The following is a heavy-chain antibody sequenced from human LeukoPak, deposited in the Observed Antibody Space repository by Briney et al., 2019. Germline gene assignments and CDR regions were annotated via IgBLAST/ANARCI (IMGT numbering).Heavy chain of an antibody. CDR2: IYYSGDT. Sequence: SETLSLTCTVSGGSIGNNRYYWGWIRQPPGKGLEWIGNIYYSGDTSYNPSLKSRVTMSVNTPKNQFSLKLSSVTAADTAVYYCARRNVGRYYFDYWGQGTLVTVSS. V-gene: IGHV4-39*07. CDR1: GGSIGNNRYY. J-gene: IGHJ4*02. CDR3: ARRNVGRYYFDY. D-gene: IGHD1-1*01.